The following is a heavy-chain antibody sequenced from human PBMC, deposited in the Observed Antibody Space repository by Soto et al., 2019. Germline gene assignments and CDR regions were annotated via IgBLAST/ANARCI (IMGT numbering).Heavy chain of an antibody. V-gene: IGHV4-4*07. CDR3: ARDKVSGFHGSGNYYYGMDV. J-gene: IGHJ6*02. Sequence: SETLSLTCTVSGGSIISYYWSWIRQPAGKGLEWIGRIYTSGSTNYNPSLKSRVTMSVDTSKNQFSLKLSSVTAADTAVYYCARDKVSGFHGSGNYYYGMDVWGQGTTVTVSS. CDR1: GGSIISYY. D-gene: IGHD3-10*01. CDR2: IYTSGST.